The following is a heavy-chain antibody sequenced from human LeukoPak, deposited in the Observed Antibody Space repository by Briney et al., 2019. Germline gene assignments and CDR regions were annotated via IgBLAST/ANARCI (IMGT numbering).Heavy chain of an antibody. Sequence: GGSLRLSCSASGFTFSSYAMHWVRQAPGKGLEYVSAISSNGGSTYYADSVRGRFTISRDNSKNILYLQMNSLRAEDTAIYYCAREDNMDVWGQGTTVTVSS. CDR2: ISSNGGST. CDR3: AREDNMDV. J-gene: IGHJ6*02. V-gene: IGHV3-64*04. CDR1: GFTFSSYA.